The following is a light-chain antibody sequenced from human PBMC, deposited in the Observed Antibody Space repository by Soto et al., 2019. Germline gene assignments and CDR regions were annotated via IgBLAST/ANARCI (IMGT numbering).Light chain of an antibody. CDR1: QSLVHSDGRTY. CDR3: LVGTHGVT. CDR2: KVS. V-gene: IGKV2-30*02. Sequence: LMTQSPLSLPITLGQPASISCRSSQSLVHSDGRTYLSWFQQRPGQSPRRLIYKVSNRDSGVPDRFSGGGSGTDFTLRISRLEAEDVGVDYCLVGTHGVTFGQGTRLEIK. J-gene: IGKJ5*01.